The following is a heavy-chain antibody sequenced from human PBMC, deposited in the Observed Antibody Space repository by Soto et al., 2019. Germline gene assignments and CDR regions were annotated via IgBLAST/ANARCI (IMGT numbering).Heavy chain of an antibody. CDR2: IGTAGDT. D-gene: IGHD3-22*01. V-gene: IGHV3-13*04. CDR1: GFTFSSYD. Sequence: GSLRLSCSASGFTFSSYDMHWVRQGPGKGLEWVSAIGTAGDTNYAGSVKGRFTISRENAKNSLYLQMNSLRAGDTAIYFCARAIGPTLFDYWGQGTLVTVSS. J-gene: IGHJ4*02. CDR3: ARAIGPTLFDY.